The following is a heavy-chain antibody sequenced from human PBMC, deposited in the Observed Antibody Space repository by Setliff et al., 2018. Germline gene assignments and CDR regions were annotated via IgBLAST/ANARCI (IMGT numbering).Heavy chain of an antibody. Sequence: SETLSLTCTVYGVSFSDYYWGWVRQSPGKGLDWIGEINHSGTTNYDPSLEGRISISVDTSRSALYLQMNSLRAEDTAVYFCAREHPPGAFSYMDVWGKGTTVTVSS. CDR2: INHSGTT. V-gene: IGHV4-34*10. CDR1: GVSFSDYY. CDR3: AREHPPGAFSYMDV. J-gene: IGHJ6*03.